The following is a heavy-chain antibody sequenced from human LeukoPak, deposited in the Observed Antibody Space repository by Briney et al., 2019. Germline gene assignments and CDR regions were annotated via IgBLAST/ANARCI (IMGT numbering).Heavy chain of an antibody. CDR1: GFTFGDHA. V-gene: IGHV3-49*04. CDR3: AKRPVGLWLYYGMGV. D-gene: IGHD3-10*01. J-gene: IGHJ6*02. Sequence: HPGGSLRLSCTASGFTFGDHAMSWARQAPGKGLEWVAFISSKNYRGTAEYAASVRGRFTISRDDSKSIAYLQMNSLETEDTAVYYCAKRPVGLWLYYGMGVWGQGTTVTVSS. CDR2: ISSKNYRGTA.